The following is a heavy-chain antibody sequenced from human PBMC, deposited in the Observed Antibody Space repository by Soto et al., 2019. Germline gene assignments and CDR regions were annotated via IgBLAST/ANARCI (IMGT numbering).Heavy chain of an antibody. CDR1: GGSFSGYY. Sequence: SETLSLTCAVYGGSFSGYYWSWIRQPPGKGLEWIGEINHSGSTNYNPPLKSRVTISVDTSKNQFSLKLSSVTAADTAVYYCARGAKAGRAYYYGSGSRPGWQYYYYGMDVWGQGTTVTVSS. V-gene: IGHV4-34*01. D-gene: IGHD3-10*01. J-gene: IGHJ6*02. CDR2: INHSGST. CDR3: ARGAKAGRAYYYGSGSRPGWQYYYYGMDV.